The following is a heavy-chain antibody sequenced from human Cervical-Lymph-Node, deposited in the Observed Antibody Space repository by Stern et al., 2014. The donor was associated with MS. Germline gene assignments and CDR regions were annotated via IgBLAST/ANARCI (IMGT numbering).Heavy chain of an antibody. V-gene: IGHV3-30*18. CDR3: AKVATVPVTAYYYAMDV. CDR2: ISYDGRKK. CDR1: GFTFSHFG. Sequence: VQLVESGGGVVQPGRSLRLSCAASGFTFSHFGIHWVRQAPDKGLEWVALISYDGRKKYYTDSVRGRFTISRDNSNNTLFLQMNSLRAEDTAVYYCAKVATVPVTAYYYAMDVWGQGTMVIVSS. D-gene: IGHD2-2*01. J-gene: IGHJ6*02.